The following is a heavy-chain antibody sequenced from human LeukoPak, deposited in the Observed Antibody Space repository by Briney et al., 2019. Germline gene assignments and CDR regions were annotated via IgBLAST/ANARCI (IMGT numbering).Heavy chain of an antibody. D-gene: IGHD3-10*01. CDR3: ARLSSDYYGSGSSDY. J-gene: IGHJ4*02. CDR1: GGSISSYY. Sequence: SETLSLTCTVSGGSISSYYWSWIRQPPGKGLEWIGYIYTSGSTNYNPSLKSRVTISVDTSKNQFSLKLSSVTAADTAVYYCARLSSDYYGSGSSDYWGQGTLVTVSS. V-gene: IGHV4-4*09. CDR2: IYTSGST.